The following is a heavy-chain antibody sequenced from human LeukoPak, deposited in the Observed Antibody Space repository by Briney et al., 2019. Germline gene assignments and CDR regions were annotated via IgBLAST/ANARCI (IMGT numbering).Heavy chain of an antibody. CDR3: ARGSANFWFSTPPDY. Sequence: GGSLRLSCAASGFTFDSAMSWVRQAPGKGLEWVSSISGNGDSTYYADSVKGRFTISRDNSKNTLYLQMYSLRAEDTAVYYCARGSANFWFSTPPDYWGQGTLATVSS. CDR2: ISGNGDST. CDR1: GFTFDSA. J-gene: IGHJ4*02. V-gene: IGHV3-23*01. D-gene: IGHD4/OR15-4a*01.